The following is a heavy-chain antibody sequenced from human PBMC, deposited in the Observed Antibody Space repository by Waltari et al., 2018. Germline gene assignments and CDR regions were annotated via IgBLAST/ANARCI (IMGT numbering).Heavy chain of an antibody. D-gene: IGHD2-15*01. V-gene: IGHV1-24*01. CDR2: FDPEYGEA. Sequence: QVQLVQSGAEVKKPGASVKVSCRVSGYSLTDSALHWVRQAPGKGLEWLGGFDPEYGEAVYAQEFQGRVTMTEDTSKDTAYMELSSLTYEDTAIYYCTRDRVGYCSGGTCYSRWFDPWGQGTLVTVSS. CDR1: GYSLTDSA. CDR3: TRDRVGYCSGGTCYSRWFDP. J-gene: IGHJ5*02.